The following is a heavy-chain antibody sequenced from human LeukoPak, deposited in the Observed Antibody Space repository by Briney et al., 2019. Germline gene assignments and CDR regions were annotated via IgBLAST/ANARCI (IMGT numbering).Heavy chain of an antibody. Sequence: PVGSLRLSCAASGFTFSSYSMNWVRQAPGKGLEWVSSISSSSSYIYYADSVKGRFTISRDNAKNSLYLQMNSLRAEDTAVYYCARDFFQVGANSAYWGQGTLVTVSS. D-gene: IGHD1-26*01. CDR2: ISSSSSYI. CDR3: ARDFFQVGANSAY. CDR1: GFTFSSYS. J-gene: IGHJ4*02. V-gene: IGHV3-21*01.